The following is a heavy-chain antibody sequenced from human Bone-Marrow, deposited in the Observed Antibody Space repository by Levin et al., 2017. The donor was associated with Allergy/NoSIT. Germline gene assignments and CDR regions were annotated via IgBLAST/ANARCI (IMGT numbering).Heavy chain of an antibody. CDR1: GGSISSYY. V-gene: IGHV4-59*01. J-gene: IGHJ6*02. CDR2: IYYSGST. Sequence: SETLSLTCTVSGGSISSYYWSWIRQPPGKGLEWIGYIYYSGSTNYNPSLKSRVTISVDTSKNQFSLKLSSVTAADTAVYYCASSTYYYDSSGFNYYYYYGMDGWGQGTTVTVSS. CDR3: ASSTYYYDSSGFNYYYYYGMDG. D-gene: IGHD3-22*01.